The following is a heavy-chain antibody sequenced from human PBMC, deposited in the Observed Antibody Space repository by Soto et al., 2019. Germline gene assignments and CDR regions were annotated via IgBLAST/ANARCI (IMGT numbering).Heavy chain of an antibody. J-gene: IGHJ6*02. CDR3: ARDRKEYYYYYGMDV. CDR1: GFTFSSYA. Sequence: GGSLRLSCAASGFTFSSYAMHWVRQAPGKGLEWVAVISYDGSNKYYADSVKGRFTISKDNSKNTLYLQMNSLRAGDTAVYYCARDRKEYYYYYGMDVWGQGTTVTVSS. V-gene: IGHV3-30-3*01. CDR2: ISYDGSNK.